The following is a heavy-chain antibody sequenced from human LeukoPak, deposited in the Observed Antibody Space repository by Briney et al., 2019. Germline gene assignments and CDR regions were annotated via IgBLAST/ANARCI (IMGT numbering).Heavy chain of an antibody. V-gene: IGHV3-23*01. CDR3: AKAPLDGYNFDY. J-gene: IGHJ4*02. Sequence: GGSLRLSCAASGLTFSSYAMSWVRQAPGKGLEWVSAISGSGGSTYYADSVKGRFTISRDNSKNTLYLQMNSLRAEDTAVYYCAKAPLDGYNFDYWGQGTLVTVSS. CDR2: ISGSGGST. D-gene: IGHD5-24*01. CDR1: GLTFSSYA.